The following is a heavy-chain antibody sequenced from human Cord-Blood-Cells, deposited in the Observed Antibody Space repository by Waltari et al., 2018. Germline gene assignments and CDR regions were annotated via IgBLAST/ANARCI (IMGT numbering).Heavy chain of an antibody. CDR2: ISSSSSYI. J-gene: IGHJ3*02. CDR3: ASAKDAFDI. V-gene: IGHV3-21*01. Sequence: EVQLVVSAGGLVKPGGSLRLSCAAAGFNFSSYSMNWVRQAAGKGLAWVSSISSSSSYIDYADAVKGRFTITRNNAKNSQYLQMNSQEAEDTAGYYGASAKDAFDIWGQGTMVTVSS. CDR1: GFNFSSYS.